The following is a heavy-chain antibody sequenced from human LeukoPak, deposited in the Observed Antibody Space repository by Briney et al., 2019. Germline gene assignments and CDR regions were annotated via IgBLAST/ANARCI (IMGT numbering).Heavy chain of an antibody. J-gene: IGHJ3*02. V-gene: IGHV3-23*01. Sequence: GGSLRLSCAASGFTFNYYAMSWVRQAPGKGLEWVSGISGSGGSTYYAESVKGRFTISRDNSKNTLYLQMNSLRGEDTAVYYCAKAYDSSGSSAFDIWGQGTMVTVSS. CDR3: AKAYDSSGSSAFDI. D-gene: IGHD3-22*01. CDR2: ISGSGGST. CDR1: GFTFNYYA.